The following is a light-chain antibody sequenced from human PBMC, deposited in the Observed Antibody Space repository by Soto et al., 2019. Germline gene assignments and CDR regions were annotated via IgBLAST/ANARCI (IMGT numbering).Light chain of an antibody. V-gene: IGKV1-39*01. CDR3: QQTSSSPFS. Sequence: IQMTQSPSSLSASIGDRVTITCRASQSFGSDLNWYQQKLGKAPRLLIYAASNLQTGVPSRFSGSGSGTEFTLTISSLQPEDFATYYCQQTSSSPFSFGPGTTVDLK. J-gene: IGKJ3*01. CDR2: AAS. CDR1: QSFGSD.